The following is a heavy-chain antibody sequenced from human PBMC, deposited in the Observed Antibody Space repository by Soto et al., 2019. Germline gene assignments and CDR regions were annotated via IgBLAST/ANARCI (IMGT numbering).Heavy chain of an antibody. V-gene: IGHV3-23*01. CDR1: GFTFSSYA. J-gene: IGHJ4*02. CDR3: AKSGSPRWGYCSSTFCYYFDY. D-gene: IGHD2-2*01. Sequence: GGSLRLSCAASGFTFSSYAMTWVRQAPGKGLEWVSGISASGGSTYYADSVKGRFTISRDNSKNTLYLQMNSLRAEDTAVYFCAKSGSPRWGYCSSTFCYYFDYWGQGTLVTVSS. CDR2: ISASGGST.